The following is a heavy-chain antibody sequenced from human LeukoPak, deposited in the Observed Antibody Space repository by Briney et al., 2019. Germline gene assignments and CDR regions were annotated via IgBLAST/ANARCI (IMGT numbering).Heavy chain of an antibody. D-gene: IGHD2-2*01. Sequence: GASVKVSCKASGYTFTGYYMHWVRQAPGQGLEWMGWINPNSGGTNYAQKFQGRVTMTRDTSISTAYMELSRLRSDDTAVYYCARDRCSSTSCYAVVPYYYYGMDVWGQGTTVTVSS. J-gene: IGHJ6*02. CDR2: INPNSGGT. CDR1: GYTFTGYY. CDR3: ARDRCSSTSCYAVVPYYYYGMDV. V-gene: IGHV1-2*02.